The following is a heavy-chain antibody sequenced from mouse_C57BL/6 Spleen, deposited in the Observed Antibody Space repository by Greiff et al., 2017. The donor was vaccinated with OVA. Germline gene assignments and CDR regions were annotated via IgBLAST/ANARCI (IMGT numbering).Heavy chain of an antibody. J-gene: IGHJ4*01. CDR3: ARPYYYGSSPYYYAMDY. V-gene: IGHV3-6*01. CDR2: ISYDGSN. D-gene: IGHD1-1*01. Sequence: EVKLQESGPGLVKPSQSLSLTCSVTGYSITSGYYWNWLRQFPGNKLEWMGYISYDGSNNYNPSLKNRISITRDTSKNQFFLKLNSVTTEDTATYYCARPYYYGSSPYYYAMDYWGQGTSVTVSS. CDR1: GYSITSGYY.